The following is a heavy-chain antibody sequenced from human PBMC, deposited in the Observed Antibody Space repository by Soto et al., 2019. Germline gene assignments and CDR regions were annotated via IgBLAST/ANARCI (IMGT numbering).Heavy chain of an antibody. CDR3: AKAVGDYASGSRYFDY. V-gene: IGHV3-23*01. CDR2: ISGSGGST. CDR1: GFTFSRYG. Sequence: EVQLLESGGGLVQPGGSLRLSCAASGFTFSRYGMSWVRQAPGKGLEWVSAISGSGGSTYYADSVKGRFTISRDNSKNTLYLQMNSLRAEDTAVYYCAKAVGDYASGSRYFDYWGQGTLVTVSS. D-gene: IGHD4-17*01. J-gene: IGHJ4*02.